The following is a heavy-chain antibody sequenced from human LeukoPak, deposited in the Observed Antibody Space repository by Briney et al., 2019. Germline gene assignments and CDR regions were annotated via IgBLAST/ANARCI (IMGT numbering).Heavy chain of an antibody. Sequence: PGGSLRLSCAASGFTVSSNYMSWVRQAPEKGLEWVSVIYSGGSTYYADSVKGRFTISRDNSKNTLHLQMNSLRAEDTAVYYCAHSRELLLDAFDIWGQGTMVTVSS. D-gene: IGHD1-26*01. CDR3: AHSRELLLDAFDI. CDR1: GFTVSSNY. J-gene: IGHJ3*02. CDR2: IYSGGST. V-gene: IGHV3-66*01.